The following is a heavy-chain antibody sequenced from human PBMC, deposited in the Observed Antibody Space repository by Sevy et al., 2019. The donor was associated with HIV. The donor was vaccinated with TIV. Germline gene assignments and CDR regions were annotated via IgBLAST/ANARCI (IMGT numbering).Heavy chain of an antibody. CDR2: INSDGSST. Sequence: GGSLRLSCAASGFTFSSYWMHWVRQAPGKGLVWVSRINSDGSSTSYADSVKGRFTISRDNAKNTLYLQMNSLGAEDTAVYYCARGGYCSGGSCYARYWGQGALVTVSS. CDR1: GFTFSSYW. D-gene: IGHD2-15*01. J-gene: IGHJ4*02. V-gene: IGHV3-74*01. CDR3: ARGGYCSGGSCYARY.